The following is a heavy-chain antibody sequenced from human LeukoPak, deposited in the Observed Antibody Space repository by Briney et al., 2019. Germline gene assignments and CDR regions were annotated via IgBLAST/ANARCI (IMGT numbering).Heavy chain of an antibody. CDR1: GFTFSSNV. Sequence: GGSLRLSCVASGFTFSSNVMSWVRQAPGKGLDWVSAISFSGVNTYYADSVKGRFTISRDNSRNTLYLQMHSLRAEDTAVYYCAKKGATHWYFDLWGRGTLVTVSS. J-gene: IGHJ2*01. V-gene: IGHV3-23*01. CDR3: AKKGATHWYFDL. CDR2: ISFSGVNT.